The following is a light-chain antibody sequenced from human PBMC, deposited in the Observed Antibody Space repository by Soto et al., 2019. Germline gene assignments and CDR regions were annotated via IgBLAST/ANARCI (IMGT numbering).Light chain of an antibody. V-gene: IGKV1-39*01. J-gene: IGKJ1*01. CDR2: AAS. Sequence: DIQMTQSPSTLSASVGDRVTITCRASQSISSWLAWYQQKPGKAPKLLIFAASSLQSGVPSRFSGSRSGPDFTHTISSLQPEDFATYYCQQSYSSPPTFGQVTKGDIK. CDR3: QQSYSSPPT. CDR1: QSISSW.